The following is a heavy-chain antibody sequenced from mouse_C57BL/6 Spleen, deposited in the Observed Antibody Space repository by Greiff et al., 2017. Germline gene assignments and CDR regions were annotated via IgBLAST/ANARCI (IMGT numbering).Heavy chain of an antibody. J-gene: IGHJ4*01. V-gene: IGHV1-15*01. Sequence: VQLQQPGAELVRPGASVTLSCKASGYTFTDYEMHWVKQTPVHGLEWIGAIDPETGGTAYNQKFKGKAILTADKSSSTAYMELRSLTSEDSAVYYCTRFGSSYAMDYWGQGTSVTVSS. D-gene: IGHD1-1*01. CDR1: GYTFTDYE. CDR2: IDPETGGT. CDR3: TRFGSSYAMDY.